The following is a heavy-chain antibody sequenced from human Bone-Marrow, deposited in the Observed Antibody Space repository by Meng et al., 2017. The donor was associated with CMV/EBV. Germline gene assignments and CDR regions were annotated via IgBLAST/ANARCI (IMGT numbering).Heavy chain of an antibody. V-gene: IGHV4-30-4*08. J-gene: IGHJ5*02. CDR2: IYYSGST. D-gene: IGHD1-7*01. CDR3: ARVSGLELGEVWFDP. Sequence: EAAPALVKPFHTPSPPCLVPCGSISSGDYSWSWIRQLPGKGLEWIGYIYYSGSTYYNPSLKSRVTISVDTSKNQFSLKLSSVTAADTAVYYCARVSGLELGEVWFDPWGQGTLVTVSS. CDR1: CGSISSGDYS.